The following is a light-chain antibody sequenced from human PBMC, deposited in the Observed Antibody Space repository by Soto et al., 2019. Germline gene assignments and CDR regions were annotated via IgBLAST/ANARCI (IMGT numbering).Light chain of an antibody. V-gene: IGLV2-14*01. Sequence: QSVLTQPASVSGSPGHSITISCTGTSSDVGGYNYVSWYQQHPGKAPKLMIYDVSNRPSGVSNRFSGYKSGNTASLTISGLQAEDEADYYCTSYTSRSTLDVFGTGTKLTVL. J-gene: IGLJ1*01. CDR1: SSDVGGYNY. CDR2: DVS. CDR3: TSYTSRSTLDV.